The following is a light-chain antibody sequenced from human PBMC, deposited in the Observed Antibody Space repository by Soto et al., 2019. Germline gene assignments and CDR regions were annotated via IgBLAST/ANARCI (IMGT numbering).Light chain of an antibody. CDR3: CSYTGSSTLV. J-gene: IGLJ2*01. V-gene: IGLV2-14*01. CDR2: DVN. Sequence: QSALTQPASVSGSPGQTITISCTGSSSDVGGYKYVSWYQQNPGKVPKLLIYDVNNRPSGVSNRFSGSKSGNTASLTISGLQGEDEGDYYCCSYTGSSTLVFGGGTQLTVL. CDR1: SSDVGGYKY.